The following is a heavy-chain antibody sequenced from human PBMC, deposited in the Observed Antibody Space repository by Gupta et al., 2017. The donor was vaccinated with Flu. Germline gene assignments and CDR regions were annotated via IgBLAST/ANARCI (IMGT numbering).Heavy chain of an antibody. D-gene: IGHD4-4*01. Sequence: QLQLQESGPGLVKPSETLSLTCTVSGGSISSSSYYWGWIRQPPGKGLEWIGSIYYSGSTYYNPCLKSRVTISVDTSKNQFSLKLSSVTAADTAVYYCARGLRTVTTIPSPFDYWGQGTLVTVSS. CDR1: GGSISSSSYY. CDR2: IYYSGST. J-gene: IGHJ4*02. V-gene: IGHV4-39*01. CDR3: ARGLRTVTTIPSPFDY.